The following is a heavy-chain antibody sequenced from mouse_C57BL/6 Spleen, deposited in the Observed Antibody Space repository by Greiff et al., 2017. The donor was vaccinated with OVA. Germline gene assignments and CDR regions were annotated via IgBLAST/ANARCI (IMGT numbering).Heavy chain of an antibody. V-gene: IGHV5-4*01. Sequence: DVMLVESGGGLVKPGGSLKLSCAASGFTFSSYAMSWVRQTPEKRLEWVATISDGGSYTYYPDNVKGRFTLSRDNAKNNLYLQMSHLKAEDTAMYYCAREKDGYRAWLAYWGQGTLVTVSA. CDR1: GFTFSSYA. J-gene: IGHJ3*01. D-gene: IGHD2-3*01. CDR2: ISDGGSYT. CDR3: AREKDGYRAWLAY.